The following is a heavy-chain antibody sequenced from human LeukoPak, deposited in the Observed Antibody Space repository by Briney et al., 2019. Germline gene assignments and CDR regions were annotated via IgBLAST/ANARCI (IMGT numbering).Heavy chain of an antibody. Sequence: GGSLRLSCAASGFTFSSYGMHWVRQAPGKGLEWVAVISYDGSNKYYADSVKGRFTISRDNSKNTLYLQMNSLRAEDTAVYYCAKDSGDYANWFDPWGQGTLVTVSS. CDR1: GFTFSSYG. CDR2: ISYDGSNK. V-gene: IGHV3-30*18. J-gene: IGHJ5*02. CDR3: AKDSGDYANWFDP. D-gene: IGHD4-17*01.